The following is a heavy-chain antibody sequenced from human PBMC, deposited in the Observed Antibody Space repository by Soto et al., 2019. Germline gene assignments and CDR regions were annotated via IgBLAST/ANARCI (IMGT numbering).Heavy chain of an antibody. V-gene: IGHV3-74*01. Sequence: HPGGSLRLSCAASGFIFNNYWMHWVRQAPGKGLVWVPRIHGDGITTTYVDSVKGRFTISRDNAKNTVYLQMNSLRAEDTAVYYCGRGSGPRGRPYWGQGILVTVSS. CDR2: IHGDGITT. CDR1: GFIFNNYW. CDR3: GRGSGPRGRPY. J-gene: IGHJ4*02. D-gene: IGHD6-25*01.